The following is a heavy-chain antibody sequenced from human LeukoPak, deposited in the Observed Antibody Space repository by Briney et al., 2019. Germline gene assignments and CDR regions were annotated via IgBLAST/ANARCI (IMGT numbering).Heavy chain of an antibody. D-gene: IGHD6-19*01. CDR3: IAGGWSTDAFEM. Sequence: PGGSLRLSCAASGFTFSTYVMSCVRQAPGKGLEWVSGISGSGGSTNYADSVKGRFTISRDNSKNMLFLQINSLRGEDTAVYYCIAGGWSTDAFEMWGQGTTVTVSS. CDR1: GFTFSTYV. CDR2: ISGSGGST. V-gene: IGHV3-23*01. J-gene: IGHJ3*02.